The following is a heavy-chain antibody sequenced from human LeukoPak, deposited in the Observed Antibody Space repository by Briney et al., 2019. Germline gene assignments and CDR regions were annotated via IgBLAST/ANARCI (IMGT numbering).Heavy chain of an antibody. D-gene: IGHD6-13*01. CDR1: GFTFSSYA. Sequence: PGRSLRLSCAASGFTFSSYAMHWVRQAPGKGLEWVAVISYDGSNKYYADSVKGRFTISRDNSKNTLYLRMNSLRAEDTAVYYCARDGGIAAATYLFDYWGQGTLVTVSS. V-gene: IGHV3-30*04. CDR3: ARDGGIAAATYLFDY. CDR2: ISYDGSNK. J-gene: IGHJ4*02.